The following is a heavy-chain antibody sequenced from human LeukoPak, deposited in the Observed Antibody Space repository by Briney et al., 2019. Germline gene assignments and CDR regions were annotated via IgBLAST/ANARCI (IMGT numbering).Heavy chain of an antibody. CDR2: MNPNSGNT. CDR3: ARGKRERMFVSTHYYYMDV. CDR1: GYTFTSYD. V-gene: IGHV1-8*01. D-gene: IGHD3-10*02. J-gene: IGHJ6*03. Sequence: ASVKVSCKASGYTFTSYDINWVRQATGQGLEWMGWMNPNSGNTGYAQKFQGRVTMTRNTSISTAYMELSSLRSEDTAVYYCARGKRERMFVSTHYYYMDVWGKGTTVTVSS.